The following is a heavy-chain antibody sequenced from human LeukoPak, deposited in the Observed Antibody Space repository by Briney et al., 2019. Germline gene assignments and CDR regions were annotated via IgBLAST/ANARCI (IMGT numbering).Heavy chain of an antibody. CDR2: ISYDGSNK. CDR3: AKAPGGATGLSYYFDY. V-gene: IGHV3-30*18. Sequence: GRSLRPSCAASGFTFSSYGMHWVRQAPGKGLEWVAVISYDGSNKYYADSVKGRFTISRDNSKNTLYLQMNSLRAEDTAVYYCAKAPGGATGLSYYFDYWGQGTLVTVSS. CDR1: GFTFSSYG. D-gene: IGHD3-16*02. J-gene: IGHJ4*02.